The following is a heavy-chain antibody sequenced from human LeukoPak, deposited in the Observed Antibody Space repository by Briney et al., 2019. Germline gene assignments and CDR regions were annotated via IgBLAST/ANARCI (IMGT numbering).Heavy chain of an antibody. Sequence: EASVKVSCKASGGTFSSYAISWVRQAPGQGLEWMGGIIPIFGTANYAQKFQGRVTITADESTSTAYMELSSLRSEDTAVYYCARDRGTWIQPWSYFDYWGQGTLVTVSS. V-gene: IGHV1-69*13. D-gene: IGHD5-18*01. J-gene: IGHJ4*02. CDR2: IIPIFGTA. CDR3: ARDRGTWIQPWSYFDY. CDR1: GGTFSSYA.